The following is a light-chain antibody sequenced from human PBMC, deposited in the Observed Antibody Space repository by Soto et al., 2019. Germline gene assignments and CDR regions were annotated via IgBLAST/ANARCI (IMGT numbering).Light chain of an antibody. CDR1: SSDVGSYNL. CDR2: EVS. CDR3: CSYAGSSTFVWV. J-gene: IGLJ3*02. V-gene: IGLV2-23*02. Sequence: QSALTQPASVSGSPGQSITISCTGTSSDVGSYNLVSWYQQHPGKAPKIMIYEVSKRPSGVSNRFSGSKSGNTASLTISGLQAEDEADYYCCSYAGSSTFVWVFGGGTKVTVL.